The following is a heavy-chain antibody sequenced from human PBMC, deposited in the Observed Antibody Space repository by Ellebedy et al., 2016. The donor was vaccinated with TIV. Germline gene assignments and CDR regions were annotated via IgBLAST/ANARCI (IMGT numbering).Heavy chain of an antibody. CDR2: IKQDGSEK. CDR3: SGADY. CDR1: GFTFSSYW. Sequence: GESLKISXAASGFTFSSYWMSWVRQAPGKGLEWVANIKQDGSEKYCVDSVKGRFTISRDNAKNSLSLQMNSLRAEDTAVYYCSGADYWGQGTLVHVSS. J-gene: IGHJ4*02. V-gene: IGHV3-7*01. D-gene: IGHD1-14*01.